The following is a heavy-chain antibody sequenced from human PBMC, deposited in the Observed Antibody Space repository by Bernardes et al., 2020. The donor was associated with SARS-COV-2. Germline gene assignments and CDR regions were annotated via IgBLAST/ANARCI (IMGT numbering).Heavy chain of an antibody. CDR2: INDRGNT. V-gene: IGHV4-34*01. J-gene: IGHJ6*02. Sequence: SETLSLTCDVYGGSFSGYYWTWIRQSPRKGLEWIGEINDRGNTIYNPSLKSRVTISVDTSKNQFSLKLSSVTAADTAVYYCARVTYGDGMDVWGQGTTVTVSS. D-gene: IGHD4-17*01. CDR3: ARVTYGDGMDV. CDR1: GGSFSGYY.